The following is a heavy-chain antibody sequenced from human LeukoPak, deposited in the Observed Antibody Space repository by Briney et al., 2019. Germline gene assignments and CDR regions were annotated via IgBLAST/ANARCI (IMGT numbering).Heavy chain of an antibody. CDR2: INHSGST. D-gene: IGHD6-13*01. CDR1: GGSFSGYY. CDR3: ARGGIAAAGTWHYYYGMDV. V-gene: IGHV4-34*01. J-gene: IGHJ6*02. Sequence: PSETLSLTCAVYGGSFSGYYWSWIRQPPGKGLEWIGEINHSGSTNYNPSLKSRVTISVDTSKNQFSLKLSSVTAADTAVYYCARGGIAAAGTWHYYYGMDVWGQGTTVTVSS.